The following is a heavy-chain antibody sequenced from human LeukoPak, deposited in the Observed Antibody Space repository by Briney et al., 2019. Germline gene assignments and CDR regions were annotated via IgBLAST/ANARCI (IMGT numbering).Heavy chain of an antibody. CDR3: ARARRQDSFWFDP. V-gene: IGHV4-39*07. CDR2: IYYSGST. J-gene: IGHJ5*02. CDR1: GGSISSSSYY. Sequence: SETLSLTCTVSGGSISSSSYYWGWIRQPPGKGLEWIGSIYYSGSTYYNPSLKSRVTISVDTSKNQFSLRLSSVTAADTAVYYCARARRQDSFWFDPWGQGTLVTVSS.